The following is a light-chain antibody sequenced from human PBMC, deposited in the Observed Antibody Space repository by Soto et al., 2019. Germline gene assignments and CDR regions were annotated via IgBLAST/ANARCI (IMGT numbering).Light chain of an antibody. CDR1: QSISSW. V-gene: IGKV1-5*01. J-gene: IGKJ1*01. CDR2: DAS. Sequence: SPSTLSAYIGDRVTITCRASQSISSWLAWYQQKPGKAPKLLIYDASSLESGVPSRFSGSGSGTEFTLTISSLQPDDFTPYYCQQSTSLPWPFCQGAKVDI. CDR3: QQSTSLPWP.